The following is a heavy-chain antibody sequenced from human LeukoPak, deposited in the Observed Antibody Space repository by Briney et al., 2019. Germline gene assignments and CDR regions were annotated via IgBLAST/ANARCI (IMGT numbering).Heavy chain of an antibody. J-gene: IGHJ4*02. CDR2: INPTGDCT. CDR1: GYTFSSYY. V-gene: IGHV1-46*01. D-gene: IGHD4-23*01. Sequence: ASVKVSCKASGYTFSSYYMHWVRQAPGQGLEWVGLINPTGDCTNYAQNFRGRVTMTRDTSTSTVYMDLSSLRSEDTAVYYCAREASGGYFDYWGQGTLVTVSS. CDR3: AREASGGYFDY.